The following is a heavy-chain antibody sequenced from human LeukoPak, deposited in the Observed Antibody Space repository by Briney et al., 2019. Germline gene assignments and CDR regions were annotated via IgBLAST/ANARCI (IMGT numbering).Heavy chain of an antibody. CDR3: ARSNYYDSSGYIYWYFDL. Sequence: PGGSLRLSCAASGFTFSSYSMNWVRQAPGKGLEWVSSISSSSSYIYYADSVKGRFTISRDNAKNSLYLQMNSLRAEDTAVYYCARSNYYDSSGYIYWYFDLWGRGTLVTVSP. CDR2: ISSSSSYI. V-gene: IGHV3-21*01. CDR1: GFTFSSYS. J-gene: IGHJ2*01. D-gene: IGHD3-22*01.